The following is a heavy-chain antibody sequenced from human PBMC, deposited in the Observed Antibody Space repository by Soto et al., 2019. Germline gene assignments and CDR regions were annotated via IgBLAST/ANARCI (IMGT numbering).Heavy chain of an antibody. CDR2: IYYSGST. J-gene: IGHJ6*02. V-gene: IGHV4-59*01. CDR3: ARSYWDYVWPNAYYYYYYGMDV. D-gene: IGHD3-16*01. Sequence: PSETLSLTCTVSGGSISSYYWSWIRQPPGKGLEWIGYIYYSGSTNYNPSLKSRVTISVDTSKNQFSLKLSSVTAADTAVYYCARSYWDYVWPNAYYYYYYGMDVWGQGTTVTVYS. CDR1: GGSISSYY.